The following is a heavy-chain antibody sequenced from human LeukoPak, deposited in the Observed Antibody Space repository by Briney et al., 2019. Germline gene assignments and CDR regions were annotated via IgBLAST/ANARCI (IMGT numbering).Heavy chain of an antibody. D-gene: IGHD1-1*01. CDR1: GYSFTSGHY. J-gene: IGHJ4*02. V-gene: IGHV4-38-2*01. Sequence: SETLSLTCSVSGYSFTSGHYWGWIRQPPGKGLEWIANIYHTGSAHYNPSLKSRVTISVDTSKNQFSLKLSSVTAADTAVYYCARLYWNLHYFDYWGQGALVTVSS. CDR2: IYHTGSA. CDR3: ARLYWNLHYFDY.